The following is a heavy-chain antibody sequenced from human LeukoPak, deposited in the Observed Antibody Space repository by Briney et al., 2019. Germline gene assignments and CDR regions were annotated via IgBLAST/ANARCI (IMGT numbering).Heavy chain of an antibody. CDR2: IYTSGST. CDR1: GGSISSGSYY. D-gene: IGHD3-10*01. Sequence: SETLSLTCTVSGGSISSGSYYWSWIRQPAGKGLEWIGRIYTSGSTNYNPSLKSRVTISVDTSKNQFSLKLSSVTAADTAVYYCAREGAYGSGSYYAGWGIDYWGQGTLVTVSS. J-gene: IGHJ4*02. CDR3: AREGAYGSGSYYAGWGIDY. V-gene: IGHV4-61*02.